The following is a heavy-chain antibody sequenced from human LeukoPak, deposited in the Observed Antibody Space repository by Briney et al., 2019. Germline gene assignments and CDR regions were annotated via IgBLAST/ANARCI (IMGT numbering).Heavy chain of an antibody. V-gene: IGHV1-2*02. D-gene: IGHD1-26*01. J-gene: IGHJ3*02. CDR2: INPNSGGT. CDR3: AVFPGIVGATPLRNDAFDI. Sequence: GASVKVSCKASGYTFTSYAMHWVRQAPGQGLEWMGWINPNSGGTNYTQNFQGRVTMTRDTSISTAYMALSRLRSDDTAVYYCAVFPGIVGATPLRNDAFDIWGQGTMVTVSS. CDR1: GYTFTSYA.